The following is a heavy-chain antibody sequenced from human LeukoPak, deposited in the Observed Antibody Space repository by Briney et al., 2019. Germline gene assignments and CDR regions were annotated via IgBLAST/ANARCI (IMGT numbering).Heavy chain of an antibody. CDR1: GVTFNSYA. CDR3: ARNRDVNYYASSGYSAPRYYYGMDV. V-gene: IGHV1-69*10. D-gene: IGHD3-22*01. Sequence: SLEVSFKASGVTFNSYAISWGRQAPRQGGGWRGGNIPILGIANYAQTLQGRVRINADNSTSTAYMELSSLRYADTAVYYCARNRDVNYYASSGYSAPRYYYGMDVWGQGTTVTVSS. J-gene: IGHJ6*01. CDR2: NIPILGIA.